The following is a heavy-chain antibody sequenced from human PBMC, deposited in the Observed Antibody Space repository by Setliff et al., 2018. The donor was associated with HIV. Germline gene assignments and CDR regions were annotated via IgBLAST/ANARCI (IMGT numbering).Heavy chain of an antibody. J-gene: IGHJ2*01. CDR2: ITSTGINI. CDR3: ARDRFPQSNIFGAWYFDL. CDR1: GFTFSNYN. Sequence: GGSLRLSCAASGFTFSNYNMNWVRQAPGKGLEWISFITSTGINIYYADSVKGRFTISRDNSKNTLYLQMNSLRAEDTAVYYCARDRFPQSNIFGAWYFDLWGRGTLVTVSS. V-gene: IGHV3-48*01. D-gene: IGHD3-10*02.